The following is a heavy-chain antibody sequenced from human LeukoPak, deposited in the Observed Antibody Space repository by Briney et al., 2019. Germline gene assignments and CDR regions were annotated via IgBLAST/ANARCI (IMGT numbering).Heavy chain of an antibody. CDR3: ARQYCSSTSCLFDY. CDR2: ISDIGST. D-gene: IGHD2-2*01. J-gene: IGHJ4*02. CDR1: GGSISSYY. Sequence: SETLSLTCTVSGGSISSYYWSWIRQPPGKGLEWIAYISDIGSTYYNPSPKSRVTISVDTSKNQFSLKLSSVTAADTAVYYCARQYCSSTSCLFDYWGQGTLVTVSS. V-gene: IGHV4-59*08.